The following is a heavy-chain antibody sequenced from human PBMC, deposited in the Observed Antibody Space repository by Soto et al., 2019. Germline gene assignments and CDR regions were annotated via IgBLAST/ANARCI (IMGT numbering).Heavy chain of an antibody. J-gene: IGHJ4*02. V-gene: IGHV1-69*13. CDR3: ARDSYDYVWGSYRSGFDY. CDR2: IIPIFGTA. D-gene: IGHD3-16*02. CDR1: GGTFSSYA. Sequence: SVKVSCKASGGTFSSYAISWVRQAPGQGLEWMGGIIPIFGTANYAQKFQGRVTITADESTSTAYMELSSLRSEDTAVYYCARDSYDYVWGSYRSGFDYWGQGTLVTVSS.